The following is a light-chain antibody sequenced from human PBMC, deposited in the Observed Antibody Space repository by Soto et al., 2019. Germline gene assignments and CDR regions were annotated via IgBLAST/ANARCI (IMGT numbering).Light chain of an antibody. CDR3: FSYAGSYTYV. J-gene: IGLJ1*01. V-gene: IGLV2-11*01. CDR2: DVT. Sequence: QSVLTQPRSVSGSPGQSVAISCTGTGSDVGGYNYVSWYQQYPDKAPKVIIYDVTKRPAGVPDRFSGSKSGHTASLTISGLQTDDEADYYCFSYAGSYTYVFGTGTKRTVL. CDR1: GSDVGGYNY.